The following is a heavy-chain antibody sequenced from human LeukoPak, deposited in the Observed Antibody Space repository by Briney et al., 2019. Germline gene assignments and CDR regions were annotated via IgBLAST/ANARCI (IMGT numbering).Heavy chain of an antibody. Sequence: SVKVSCKASGFTFTSSAVQWVRQARGQRLEWIGWIVVGSGNTNYAQKFQERVTITRDMSTSTAYMELSSLRSEDTAVYYCAAMTSLSSGAVLDYWGQGTLVTVSS. CDR1: GFTFTSSA. CDR2: IVVGSGNT. J-gene: IGHJ4*02. D-gene: IGHD1-26*01. V-gene: IGHV1-58*01. CDR3: AAMTSLSSGAVLDY.